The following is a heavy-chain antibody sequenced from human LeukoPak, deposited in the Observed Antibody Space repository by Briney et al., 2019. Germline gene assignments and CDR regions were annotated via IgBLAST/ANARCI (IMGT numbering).Heavy chain of an antibody. CDR3: ARVGGITLALAPSPFPDYNYYYMDV. CDR1: GFTFSGYW. J-gene: IGHJ6*03. Sequence: GGSLRLSCVASGFTFSGYWMSWVRQAPGKGLEWVANIKQDGSEKYYVDSVKGRFTISRDDAKKSLYLQMNSLRAEDTAVYYCARVGGITLALAPSPFPDYNYYYMDVWGKGTTVTVSS. CDR2: IKQDGSEK. D-gene: IGHD3-10*01. V-gene: IGHV3-7*01.